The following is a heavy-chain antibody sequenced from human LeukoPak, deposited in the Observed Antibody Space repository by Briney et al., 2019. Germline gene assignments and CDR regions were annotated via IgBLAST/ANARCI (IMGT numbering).Heavy chain of an antibody. CDR3: ARDTRAAAFDY. J-gene: IGHJ4*02. CDR2: IKQDGSEK. D-gene: IGHD6-13*01. V-gene: IGHV3-7*01. Sequence: GGSLRLSCAASGFTFSSYWMSWVRQAPGKGLEWVANIKQDGSEKYYVDSVKGRFTISRDDAKNSLYLQMNSLRAEDTAVYYCARDTRAAAFDYWGQGTPVTVSS. CDR1: GFTFSSYW.